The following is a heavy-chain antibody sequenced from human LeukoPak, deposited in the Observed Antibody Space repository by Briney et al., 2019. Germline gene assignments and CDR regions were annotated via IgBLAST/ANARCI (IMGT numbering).Heavy chain of an antibody. V-gene: IGHV1-69*13. Sequence: GASVKVSCKASGGTFSSYAISWVRQAPGQGLEWMGGIIPIFGTANYAQKFQGRVTITADESTSTAYMELSSLRSEDTAVYYRARDLGGTTANFDYWGQGTLVTVSS. J-gene: IGHJ4*02. CDR2: IIPIFGTA. CDR3: ARDLGGTTANFDY. CDR1: GGTFSSYA. D-gene: IGHD1-7*01.